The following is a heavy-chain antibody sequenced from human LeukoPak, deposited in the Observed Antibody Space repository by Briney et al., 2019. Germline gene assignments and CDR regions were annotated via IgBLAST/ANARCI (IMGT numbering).Heavy chain of an antibody. J-gene: IGHJ3*02. V-gene: IGHV4-59*01. CDR2: IYYSGST. D-gene: IGHD1-26*01. Sequence: SETLSLTCTASGGSISSYYWSWIRQPPGKGLEWIGYIYYSGSTNYNPSLKSRVTISVDTSKNQFSLKLSSVTAADTAVYYCARDNVWVGAFDIWGQGTMVTVSS. CDR3: ARDNVWVGAFDI. CDR1: GGSISSYY.